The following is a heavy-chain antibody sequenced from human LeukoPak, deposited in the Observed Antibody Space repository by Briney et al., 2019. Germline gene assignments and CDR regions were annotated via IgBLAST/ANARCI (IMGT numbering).Heavy chain of an antibody. V-gene: IGHV3-49*04. D-gene: IGHD2-15*01. J-gene: IGHJ4*02. CDR2: IRSKASGGTT. Sequence: PGRSLRLSCTASGFTFGDYSMSWVRQAPGKWLEWLGFIRSKASGGTTHYAASVKGRFTISRDDSKSIAYLQMDSLKTEDTAVYYCTRLLAAAPWVFDYWGQGTLVTVSS. CDR3: TRLLAAAPWVFDY. CDR1: GFTFGDYS.